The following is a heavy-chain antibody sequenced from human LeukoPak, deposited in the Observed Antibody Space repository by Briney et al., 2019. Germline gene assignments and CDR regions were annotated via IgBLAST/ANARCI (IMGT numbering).Heavy chain of an antibody. CDR3: ARDRLYDSSGYYYSSDAFDI. Sequence: SETLSLNCTVSGGSISSYYWSWIRQPAGKGLEWIGRIYTSGSTNYNPSLKSRVTMSVDTSKNQFSLKLSSVTAADTAVYYCARDRLYDSSGYYYSSDAFDIWGQGTMVTVSS. V-gene: IGHV4-4*07. CDR2: IYTSGST. J-gene: IGHJ3*02. CDR1: GGSISSYY. D-gene: IGHD3-22*01.